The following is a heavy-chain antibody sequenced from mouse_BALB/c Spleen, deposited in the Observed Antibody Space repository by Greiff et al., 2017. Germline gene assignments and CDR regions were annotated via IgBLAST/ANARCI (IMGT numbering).Heavy chain of an antibody. CDR1: GYSITSGYY. V-gene: IGHV3-6*02. CDR2: ISYDGSN. CDR3: ARGGELTYAMDY. D-gene: IGHD3-3*01. J-gene: IGHJ4*01. Sequence: VQLKESGPGLVKPSQSLSLTCSVTGYSITSGYYWNWIRQFPGNKLEWMGYISYDGSNNYNPSLKNRISITRDTSKNQFFLKLNSVTTEDTATYYCARGGELTYAMDYWGQGTSVTVSS.